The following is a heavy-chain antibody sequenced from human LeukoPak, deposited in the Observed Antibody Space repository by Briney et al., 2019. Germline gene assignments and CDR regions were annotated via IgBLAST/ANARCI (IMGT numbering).Heavy chain of an antibody. D-gene: IGHD3-10*01. CDR3: ARGPFYGSEVGAAYNWFDP. Sequence: SETLSLTCTVSGGSISSYYWSWIRQPPGKGLEWIGYIYYSGSTNYNPSLKSRVTISVDTSKNQFSLKLSSVTAADTAVYYCARGPFYGSEVGAAYNWFDPWGQGTLVTVSS. V-gene: IGHV4-59*01. CDR1: GGSISSYY. CDR2: IYYSGST. J-gene: IGHJ5*02.